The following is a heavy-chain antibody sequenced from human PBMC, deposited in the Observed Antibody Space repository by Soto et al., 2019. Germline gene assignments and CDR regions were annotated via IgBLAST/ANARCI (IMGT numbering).Heavy chain of an antibody. Sequence: GGSLRLSCAASAFTFSSYSMAWVRQAPGKGLEWVSTITGSGNSAYYVDSVKGRFTISRDNSKNTLHLQMNSLRVEDTAIYYSAKKADLMGYNYGPCFDYGGQGTLVTVSS. CDR3: AKKADLMGYNYGPCFDY. J-gene: IGHJ4*02. CDR2: ITGSGNSA. V-gene: IGHV3-23*01. CDR1: AFTFSSYS. D-gene: IGHD5-18*01.